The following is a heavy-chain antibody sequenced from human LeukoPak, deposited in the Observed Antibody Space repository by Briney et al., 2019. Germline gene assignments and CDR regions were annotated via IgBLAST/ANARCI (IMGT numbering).Heavy chain of an antibody. J-gene: IGHJ4*02. D-gene: IGHD5-18*01. V-gene: IGHV3-7*01. Sequence: QSGGSLRLSCAASGFTFSSFWMSWVRQAPGKGLEWVANIKQDGSEKYYVESVKGRFTISRDHAKNSLYLQMNSLRAEDTAVYYCARVVGSYGYASASWGQGTLVTVSS. CDR1: GFTFSSFW. CDR3: ARVVGSYGYASAS. CDR2: IKQDGSEK.